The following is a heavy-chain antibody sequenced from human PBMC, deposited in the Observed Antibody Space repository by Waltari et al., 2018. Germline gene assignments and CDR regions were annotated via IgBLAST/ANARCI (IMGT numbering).Heavy chain of an antibody. V-gene: IGHV3-21*01. J-gene: IGHJ6*02. CDR1: GFTFSSYS. Sequence: EVQLVESGGGLVKPGGSLRLSCAASGFTFSSYSMNWVRQAPGKGREWVSSISSSSSYIYYADSVKGRFTISRDNAKNSLYLQMNSLRAEDTAVYYCAREGQQLVESHYYYYYGMDVWGQGT. CDR2: ISSSSSYI. D-gene: IGHD6-13*01. CDR3: AREGQQLVESHYYYYYGMDV.